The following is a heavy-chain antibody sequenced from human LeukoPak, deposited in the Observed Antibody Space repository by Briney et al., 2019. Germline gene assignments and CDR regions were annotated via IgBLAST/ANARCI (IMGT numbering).Heavy chain of an antibody. D-gene: IGHD3-10*01. J-gene: IGHJ4*02. CDR2: IYYSGST. V-gene: IGHV4-39*01. CDR3: ATSYGSGSYYNILPDN. Sequence: PSETLSLTCTVSGGSISSSSYYWGWIRQPPGKGLEWIGSIYYSGSTYYNPSLKSRVTTSVDTSKNQFSLKLSSVTAADTAVYYCATSYGSGSYYNILPDNWGQGTLVTVSS. CDR1: GGSISSSSYY.